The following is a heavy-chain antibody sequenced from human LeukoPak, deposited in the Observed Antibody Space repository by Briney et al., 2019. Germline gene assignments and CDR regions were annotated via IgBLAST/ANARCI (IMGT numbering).Heavy chain of an antibody. J-gene: IGHJ6*02. D-gene: IGHD5-18*01. CDR3: AGQRGYSSGAYYYGMDV. V-gene: IGHV4-59*08. CDR2: IYYSGST. Sequence: SETLSLACTVSGGSISSYYWSWIRQPPGKGLEWIGYIYYSGSTNYNPSLKSRVTISVDTSKNQFSPKLSSVTAADTAVYYCAGQRGYSSGAYYYGMDVWGQGTTVTVSS. CDR1: GGSISSYY.